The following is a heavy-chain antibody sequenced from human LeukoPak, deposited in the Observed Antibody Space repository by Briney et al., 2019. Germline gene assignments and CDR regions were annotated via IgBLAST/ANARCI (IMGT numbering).Heavy chain of an antibody. D-gene: IGHD5-12*01. CDR1: GYTFTSYY. J-gene: IGHJ4*02. V-gene: IGHV1-46*01. Sequence: ASVKVSCKASGYTFTSYYMHWVRQAPGQGLEWMGIINPSGGSTSYAQKFQGRVTMTRDTSTSTVYMELSSLRSEDTAVYYCATESSHIWDIVAMGSYWGQGTLVTVSS. CDR2: INPSGGST. CDR3: ATESSHIWDIVAMGSY.